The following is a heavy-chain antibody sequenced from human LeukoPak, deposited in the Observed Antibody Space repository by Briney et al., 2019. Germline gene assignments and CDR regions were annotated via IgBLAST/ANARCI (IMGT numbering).Heavy chain of an antibody. D-gene: IGHD6-19*01. CDR1: GFTFSSYD. V-gene: IGHV3-7*03. Sequence: GGSLRLSCAASGFTFSSYDMSWVRQAPGKGLEWVANIKEDGSEKNFVDSVRGRFTISRDNAKNSVYLEMNSLRAEDTAVYYCARGSGWCDYWGQGALVTVSS. CDR2: IKEDGSEK. CDR3: ARGSGWCDY. J-gene: IGHJ4*02.